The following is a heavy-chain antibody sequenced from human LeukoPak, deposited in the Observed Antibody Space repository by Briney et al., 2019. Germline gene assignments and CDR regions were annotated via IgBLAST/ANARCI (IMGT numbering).Heavy chain of an antibody. CDR3: ARLHSETSIAVVSSGAFDI. CDR1: GGSISSGDYY. Sequence: SETLSLTCTVSGGSISSGDYYWSWIRQPPGKGLEWIGYIYYSGSTNYNPSLKSRVTISVDTSKNQLSLKLSSVTAADTAVYYCARLHSETSIAVVSSGAFDIWGQGTLVTVSS. V-gene: IGHV4-30-4*08. J-gene: IGHJ3*02. D-gene: IGHD2-2*01. CDR2: IYYSGST.